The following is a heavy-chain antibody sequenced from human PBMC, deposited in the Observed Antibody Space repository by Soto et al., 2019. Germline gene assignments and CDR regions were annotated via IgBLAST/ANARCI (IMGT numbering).Heavy chain of an antibody. D-gene: IGHD3-3*01. CDR2: IIPIFGTA. CDR3: AREPFNEWYRQISRDNWFDT. V-gene: IGHV1-69*01. Sequence: QVQLVQSGAEVKKPGSSVKVSCKASGGTFSSYAISWVRQAPGQGLEWMGGIIPIFGTANYAQKFQGRVTMTEDESTSTAYMELSSLGSEDTAVSYCAREPFNEWYRQISRDNWFDTWRQGTLVTVSS. J-gene: IGHJ5*02. CDR1: GGTFSSYA.